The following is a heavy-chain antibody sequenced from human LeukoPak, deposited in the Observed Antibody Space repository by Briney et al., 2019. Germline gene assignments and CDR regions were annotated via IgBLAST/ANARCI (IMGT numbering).Heavy chain of an antibody. V-gene: IGHV3-30-3*01. CDR1: GFTVSSNY. CDR3: ARDQVPAAKAEYFQH. D-gene: IGHD2-2*01. CDR2: ISYDGSNK. J-gene: IGHJ1*01. Sequence: GGSLRLSCAASGFTVSSNYMSWVRQAPGKGLEWVAVISYDGSNKYYADSVKGRFTISRDNSKNTLYLQMNSLRAEDTAVYYCARDQVPAAKAEYFQHWGQGTLVTVSS.